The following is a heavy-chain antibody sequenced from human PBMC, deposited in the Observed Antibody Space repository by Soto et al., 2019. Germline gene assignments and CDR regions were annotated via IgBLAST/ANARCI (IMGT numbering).Heavy chain of an antibody. Sequence: SVKVSCKASGCTSSSYAISWVRQAPGQGLEWMGGIIPIFGTANYAQKFQGRVTITADESTSTAYMELSSLRSEDTAVYYCASTMKALYWFDPWGQGTLVTVSS. V-gene: IGHV1-69*13. D-gene: IGHD3-22*01. CDR2: IIPIFGTA. CDR3: ASTMKALYWFDP. CDR1: GCTSSSYA. J-gene: IGHJ5*02.